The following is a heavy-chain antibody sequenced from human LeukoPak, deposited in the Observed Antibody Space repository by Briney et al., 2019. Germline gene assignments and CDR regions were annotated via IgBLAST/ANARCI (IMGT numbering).Heavy chain of an antibody. V-gene: IGHV1-2*02. CDR1: GYTFTENY. CDR2: INPHTGAA. CDR3: ARGKSGYSP. J-gene: IGHJ4*02. D-gene: IGHD3-22*01. Sequence: ASVKVSCKVSGYTFTENYIHRVRQTPGRGLEWMGLINPHTGAANYTQSFQGRVTLTRDTSSSTAYMHLSSLRFDDTAVYYCARGKSGYSPWGQGTPVTVSS.